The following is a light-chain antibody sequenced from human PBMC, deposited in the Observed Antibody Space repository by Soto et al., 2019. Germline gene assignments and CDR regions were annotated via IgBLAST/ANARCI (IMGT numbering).Light chain of an antibody. Sequence: QSVLTQPASVSGSPGQSITISCTGTSSDFVYYDYVSWYQQHPGKAPKLVIFDVSDRPSGVSNRFSGSKSGNTASLTISGLQADDEADYYCSSYTTRSTRVFGTGTKLTVL. CDR1: SSDFVYYDY. CDR3: SSYTTRSTRV. J-gene: IGLJ1*01. V-gene: IGLV2-14*01. CDR2: DVS.